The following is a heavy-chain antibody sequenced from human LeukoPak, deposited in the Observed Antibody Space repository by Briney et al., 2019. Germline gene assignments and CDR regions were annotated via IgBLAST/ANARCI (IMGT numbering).Heavy chain of an antibody. CDR3: GKVIHESGSYFHRPSFDY. D-gene: IGHD3-10*01. V-gene: IGHV3-21*01. Sequence: GGSLRLSCAASGFTFSSYAMNWVRQAPGKGLEWVSSIDSSGSSEYYADSLKGRFTISRDNAKSSLYLQMSSPRAEDTAVYYCGKVIHESGSYFHRPSFDYWGQGTLVTVSS. J-gene: IGHJ4*02. CDR1: GFTFSSYA. CDR2: IDSSGSSE.